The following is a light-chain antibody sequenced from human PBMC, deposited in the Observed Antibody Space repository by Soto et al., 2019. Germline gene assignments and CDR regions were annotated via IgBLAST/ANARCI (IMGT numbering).Light chain of an antibody. J-gene: IGKJ1*01. CDR2: TAS. V-gene: IGKV1-5*03. CDR1: QSISTW. Sequence: DIQMTQYHSTLSSSVGDRVTITCRASQSISTWLAWYQQKPGKAPNLLIYTASTLKSGVPSRFSGSGSGTEFTLTISSLQPDDFATYYCQPYNSYSPFGQGTNVAIK. CDR3: QPYNSYSP.